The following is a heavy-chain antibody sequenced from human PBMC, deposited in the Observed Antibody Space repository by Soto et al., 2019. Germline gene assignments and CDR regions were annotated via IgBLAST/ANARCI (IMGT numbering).Heavy chain of an antibody. Sequence: PGGSLRLSCAASGLTFSSYGMHWVRQAPGKGLEWVAVISYDGSNKYYADSVKGRFTISRDNSKNTLYLQMNSLRAEDTAVYYCAXDTRFDRLVYYYYGMDVWGQGTTVTVSS. CDR3: AXDTRFDRLVYYYYGMDV. CDR1: GLTFSSYG. D-gene: IGHD3-9*01. CDR2: ISYDGSNK. J-gene: IGHJ6*02. V-gene: IGHV3-30*18.